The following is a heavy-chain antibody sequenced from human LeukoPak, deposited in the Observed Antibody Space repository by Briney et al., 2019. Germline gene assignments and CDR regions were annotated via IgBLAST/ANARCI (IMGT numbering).Heavy chain of an antibody. Sequence: ASVKVFCKPSGGTFSSYTISWVRQAPAHGLEWTGRIIPILGIANYAQKFQGRVTITADKSTSTAYMELSSLRSEDTAVYYCARGPLPGYDFWSGYRGDAFDIWGQGTMVTVSS. V-gene: IGHV1-69*02. J-gene: IGHJ3*02. CDR3: ARGPLPGYDFWSGYRGDAFDI. D-gene: IGHD3-3*01. CDR2: IIPILGIA. CDR1: GGTFSSYT.